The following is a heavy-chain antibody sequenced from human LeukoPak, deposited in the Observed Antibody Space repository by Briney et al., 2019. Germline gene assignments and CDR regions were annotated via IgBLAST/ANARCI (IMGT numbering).Heavy chain of an antibody. CDR2: IKQDGSEK. CDR1: GFTFSSYW. V-gene: IGHV3-7*01. J-gene: IGHJ4*02. CDR3: ARLADYDFWSGYKFDY. D-gene: IGHD3-3*01. Sequence: GGSLRLSCAAPGFTFSSYWMNWVRQAPGKGLEWVANIKQDGSEKYYVDSVKGRFTISRDNAKNSLYLQMNSLRAEDTAVYYCARLADYDFWSGYKFDYWGQGTLVTVSS.